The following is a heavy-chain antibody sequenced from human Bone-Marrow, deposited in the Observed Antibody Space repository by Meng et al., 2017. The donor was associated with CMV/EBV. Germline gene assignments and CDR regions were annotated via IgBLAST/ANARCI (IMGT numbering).Heavy chain of an antibody. CDR3: AKVRGSGLIWFGEIDY. J-gene: IGHJ4*02. D-gene: IGHD3-10*01. Sequence: GESLKISCAASGFTFSSYGMHWVRQAPGKGLEWVAFIRYDGSNKYYADSVKGRFTISRDNSKNTLYLQMNSLRAEDTAVYYCAKVRGSGLIWFGEIDYWGQGTLVTVSS. V-gene: IGHV3-30*02. CDR1: GFTFSSYG. CDR2: IRYDGSNK.